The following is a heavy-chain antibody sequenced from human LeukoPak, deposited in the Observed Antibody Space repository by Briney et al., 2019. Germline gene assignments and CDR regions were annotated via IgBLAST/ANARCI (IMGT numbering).Heavy chain of an antibody. CDR1: GFTFGGFW. J-gene: IGHJ5*02. Sequence: GGSLRLSCAASGFTFGGFWMSWVRPAPGKGLEWVANIKQDGSQQFYVDSVRGRFTFSRDNAKNSLFLQINTLRAEDSAIYYCARFRTSAWHVGDLWGQGTLVTVSS. V-gene: IGHV3-7*01. CDR3: ARFRTSAWHVGDL. D-gene: IGHD1-1*01. CDR2: IKQDGSQQ.